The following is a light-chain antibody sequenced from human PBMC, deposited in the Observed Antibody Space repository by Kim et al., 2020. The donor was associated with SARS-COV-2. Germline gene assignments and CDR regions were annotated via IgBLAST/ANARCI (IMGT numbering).Light chain of an antibody. J-gene: IGKJ2*03. Sequence: DIVMTKSPDSLAVSLGERATINCKSSQSILYNSNNRNYLAWYQQKPGQPPRLLIYWASTRQSGVPDRFSGSGSGTDFTLTINSLQAEDVAVYYCQQYYNTPYSFGQENKLEI. CDR3: QQYYNTPYS. CDR2: WAS. CDR1: QSILYNSNNRNY. V-gene: IGKV4-1*01.